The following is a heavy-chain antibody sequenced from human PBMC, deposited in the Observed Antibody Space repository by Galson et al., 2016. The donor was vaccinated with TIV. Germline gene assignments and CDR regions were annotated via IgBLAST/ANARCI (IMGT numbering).Heavy chain of an antibody. CDR3: ARVTRGGSGFDN. V-gene: IGHV1-2*07. CDR2: ITPNSGGT. Sequence: SVKVSCKASAYTFTGYYIHWMRQSPGQGLEWMGWITPNSGGTNYAHEFQGRVTMGRDTSINTAYMEMRRLTSDETATYYCARVTRGGSGFDNWGQGTLVTVSS. CDR1: AYTFTGYY. J-gene: IGHJ4*02. D-gene: IGHD3-10*01.